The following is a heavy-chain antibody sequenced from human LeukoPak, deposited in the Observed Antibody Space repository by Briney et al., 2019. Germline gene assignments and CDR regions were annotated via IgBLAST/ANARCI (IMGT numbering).Heavy chain of an antibody. D-gene: IGHD1-1*01. CDR1: GGSVISSNW. Sequence: PSGILSLTCAVSGGSVISSNWWSWVRQPPGKGLEWIGEIYHSGSTNYNPSLKSRVTISVDKSKNQFSLKLSSVTAADTAVYYCASSSYNSGTTVWFDPWGQGTLVTVSS. J-gene: IGHJ5*02. CDR2: IYHSGST. V-gene: IGHV4-4*02. CDR3: ASSSYNSGTTVWFDP.